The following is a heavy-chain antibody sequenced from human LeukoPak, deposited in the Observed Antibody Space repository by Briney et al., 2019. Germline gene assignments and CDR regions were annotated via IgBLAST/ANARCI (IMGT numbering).Heavy chain of an antibody. CDR3: ARDPGIVVPAYFDY. CDR1: GFTFSSYW. D-gene: IGHD2-2*01. J-gene: IGHJ4*02. CDR2: IKQDGSEK. Sequence: GGSLRLSCAASGFTFSSYWVHWGRQAPGKRLQWVANIKQDGSEKYYVDSVKGRFTISRDNAKSSLYLQMDSLRAEDTAVYYCARDPGIVVPAYFDYWGQGTLVTVSS. V-gene: IGHV3-7*01.